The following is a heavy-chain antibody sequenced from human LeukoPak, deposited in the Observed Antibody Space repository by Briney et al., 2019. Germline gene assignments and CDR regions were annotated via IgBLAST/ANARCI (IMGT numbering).Heavy chain of an antibody. J-gene: IGHJ2*01. Sequence: GGSLRLSCAASGFTFRSYAMHWVRQAPGKGLEWVAVISFDGSNQYYADSVKGRFTISRDNSKNTLYLQMNSLRAEDTAVYYCAKATCGGDCNFDLWGRGTLVTVSS. CDR1: GFTFRSYA. CDR2: ISFDGSNQ. V-gene: IGHV3-30-3*01. D-gene: IGHD2-21*02. CDR3: AKATCGGDCNFDL.